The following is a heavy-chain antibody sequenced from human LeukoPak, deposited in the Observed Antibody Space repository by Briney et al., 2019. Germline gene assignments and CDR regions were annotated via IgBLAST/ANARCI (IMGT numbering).Heavy chain of an antibody. CDR3: ASALAAASHTSFDH. CDR2: INGYGSST. Sequence: GGSLRLSCAASGFTFSDYWMHWVRQAPGKGLVWISRINGYGSSTHYADSVKGRFTISRDNSQNTVYLQMNSMRAEDTAVYYCASALAAASHTSFDHWGQGTLVTVSS. V-gene: IGHV3-74*01. D-gene: IGHD6-13*01. J-gene: IGHJ4*02. CDR1: GFTFSDYW.